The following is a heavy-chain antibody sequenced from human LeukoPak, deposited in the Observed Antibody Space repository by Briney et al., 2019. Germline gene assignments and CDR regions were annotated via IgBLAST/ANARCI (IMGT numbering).Heavy chain of an antibody. V-gene: IGHV3-30*18. J-gene: IGHJ6*02. D-gene: IGHD3-10*01. CDR2: ISYDVSKN. CDR3: AKFRVRGSQFYYVMDV. Sequence: GGSLRLSCVASGFIFSSFGMHWVRQAPGKGLEWVAAISYDVSKNYYADSVRGRFTISRDNSKNTLYLQMNSLRAEDTAVYYCAKFRVRGSQFYYVMDVWGQGTTVTVSS. CDR1: GFIFSSFG.